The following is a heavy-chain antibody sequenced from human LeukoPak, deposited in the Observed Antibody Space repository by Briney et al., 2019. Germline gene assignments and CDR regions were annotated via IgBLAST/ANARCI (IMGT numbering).Heavy chain of an antibody. V-gene: IGHV3-48*01. CDR2: ISRIITII. D-gene: IGHD2-15*01. J-gene: IGHJ4*02. Sequence: PGGSPRLSCAASGFTFSSYSMNWVRQAPGKGLEWVSYISRIITIISYADSVKGRFTISRDNAKNSLYLQMDSLRPEDTAVYYCARDGGSGYEIDYWGQGTLVTVSS. CDR1: GFTFSSYS. CDR3: ARDGGSGYEIDY.